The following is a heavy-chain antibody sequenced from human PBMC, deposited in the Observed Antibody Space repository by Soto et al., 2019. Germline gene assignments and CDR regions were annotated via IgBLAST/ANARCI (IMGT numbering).Heavy chain of an antibody. J-gene: IGHJ4*02. V-gene: IGHV4-39*01. D-gene: IGHD2-2*01. CDR2: IYYSGST. Sequence: SETLSLTCTVSGGSISSSSYYWGWIRQPPGKGLEWIGSIYYSGSTYYNPSLKSRVTISVDTSKNQFSLKLSSVTAADTAVYYCARLTPEDIVVVPAAMGTFDYWGQGTLVTVSS. CDR1: GGSISSSSYY. CDR3: ARLTPEDIVVVPAAMGTFDY.